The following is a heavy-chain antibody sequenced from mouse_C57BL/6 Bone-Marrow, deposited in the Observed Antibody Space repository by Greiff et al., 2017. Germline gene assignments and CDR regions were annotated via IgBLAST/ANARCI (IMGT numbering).Heavy chain of an antibody. CDR1: GYTFTSYG. V-gene: IGHV1-81*01. J-gene: IGHJ3*01. CDR3: ARSRWLPPLFAY. D-gene: IGHD2-3*01. Sequence: QVQLKESGAELARPGASVKLSCKASGYTFTSYGISWVKQRTGQGLEWIGEIYPRSGNTYYNEKFKGKATLTADKSSSTAYMELRSLTSEDSAVYFCARSRWLPPLFAYWGQGTLVTVSA. CDR2: IYPRSGNT.